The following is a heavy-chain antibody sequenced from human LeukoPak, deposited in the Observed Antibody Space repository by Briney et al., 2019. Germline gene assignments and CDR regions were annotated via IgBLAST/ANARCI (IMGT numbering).Heavy chain of an antibody. CDR1: GYTFTSYG. CDR3: ARDNSVGDNAWWFDP. CDR2: INPTGDST. Sequence: ASVKVSCKASGYTFTSYGISWVRQAPGQGLEWMGLINPTGDSTGYAQKFQGRVTMTRDMSTSTDFMELSSLRSEDTAVYYCARDNSVGDNAWWFDPWGQGTLVTVSS. J-gene: IGHJ5*02. D-gene: IGHD1-26*01. V-gene: IGHV1-46*01.